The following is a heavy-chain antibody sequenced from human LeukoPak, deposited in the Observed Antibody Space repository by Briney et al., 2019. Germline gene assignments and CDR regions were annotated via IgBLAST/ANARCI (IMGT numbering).Heavy chain of an antibody. V-gene: IGHV3-23*01. CDR2: ISGGGGNT. D-gene: IGHD2-21*02. CDR3: AKDPPLQYCGGDCYVGGGFDS. J-gene: IGHJ4*02. Sequence: GGSLRLSWAAAGFTFGNYAMKCVRQAAGRGLGWVSVISGGGGNTYYADSVRGRFTISRDNSKTALYLQMTSLRAEDTAVYYCAKDPPLQYCGGDCYVGGGFDSWGQGTLVTVSS. CDR1: GFTFGNYA.